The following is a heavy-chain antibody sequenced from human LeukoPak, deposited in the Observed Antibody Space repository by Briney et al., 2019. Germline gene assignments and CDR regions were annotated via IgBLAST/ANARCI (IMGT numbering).Heavy chain of an antibody. J-gene: IGHJ5*02. CDR2: ISGDGGST. CDR1: GLTFDDYA. V-gene: IGHV3-43*02. D-gene: IGHD6-13*01. CDR3: AKDLSAFGTSWFDP. Sequence: PGGSLRLSCAASGLTFDDYAMHWVRQAPGKGLEWVSLISGDGGSTYYAGSVKGRFTISRDNNKNSLYLQMDSLRTEDTALYYCAKDLSAFGTSWFDPWGQGTLVTVSS.